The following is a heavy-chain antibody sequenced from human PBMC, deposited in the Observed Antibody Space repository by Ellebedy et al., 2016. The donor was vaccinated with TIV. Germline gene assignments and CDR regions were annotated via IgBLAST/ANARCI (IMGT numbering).Heavy chain of an antibody. CDR1: GGPISSSSYY. CDR2: IYYSGST. V-gene: IGHV4-39*07. Sequence: SETLSLTCTVSGGPISSSSYYWGWIRQPPGKGLEWIGSIYYSGSTYYNPSLKSRVTISVDTSKNQFSLQLNSVTPEDTAVYYCARGVWQWLVPLYYFDSWGQGTLVTVSS. J-gene: IGHJ4*02. CDR3: ARGVWQWLVPLYYFDS. D-gene: IGHD6-19*01.